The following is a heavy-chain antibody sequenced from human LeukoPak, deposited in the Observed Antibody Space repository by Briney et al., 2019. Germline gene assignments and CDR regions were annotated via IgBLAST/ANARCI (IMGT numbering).Heavy chain of an antibody. Sequence: ASVKVSCKASGYTFTSYAMNWVRQAPGQGLEWMGWINTNTGNPTYAQGFTGRFVFSLDTSVSTAYLQISSLKAEDTAVYYCARDYDILPGYYLRWFDPWGQGTLVTVSS. CDR3: ARDYDILPGYYLRWFDP. D-gene: IGHD3-9*01. CDR1: GYTFTSYA. CDR2: INTNTGNP. V-gene: IGHV7-4-1*02. J-gene: IGHJ5*02.